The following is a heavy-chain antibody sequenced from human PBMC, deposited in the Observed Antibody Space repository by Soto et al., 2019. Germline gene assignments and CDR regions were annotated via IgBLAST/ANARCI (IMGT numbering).Heavy chain of an antibody. V-gene: IGHV3-23*01. J-gene: IGHJ4*02. CDR2: ISGTGRST. CDR3: VRDDAPTAPPTFDY. D-gene: IGHD2-21*02. Sequence: PGGSLRLSCAASGFTFSSFAMSWVRQAPEKGLEGVTGISGTGRSTFYADSVKGRFTISRDNSKNTLYLQMNTLRAEDTAVYYWVRDDAPTAPPTFDYRGQAALVTVSS. CDR1: GFTFSSFA.